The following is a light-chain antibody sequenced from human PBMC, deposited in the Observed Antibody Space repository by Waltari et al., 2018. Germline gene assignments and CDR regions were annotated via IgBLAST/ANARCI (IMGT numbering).Light chain of an antibody. CDR1: SSDVGGYNY. CDR3: SSSRV. CDR2: AVS. Sequence: QSALTQPPSASGSPGQSVTISCTGTSSDVGGYNYVSWYQQHPGKAPKLMIYAVSKRASGVPDRFSGSKSGNTASLTVSGLQAEDEADYYCSSSRVFGTGTKVTVL. J-gene: IGLJ1*01. V-gene: IGLV2-8*01.